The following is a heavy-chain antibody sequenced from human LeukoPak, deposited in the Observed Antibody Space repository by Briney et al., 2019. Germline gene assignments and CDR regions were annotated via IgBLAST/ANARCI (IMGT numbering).Heavy chain of an antibody. D-gene: IGHD6-19*01. CDR1: GGSSSGYY. CDR2: INHSGST. CDR3: AKQVSGQWLTPDSG. J-gene: IGHJ4*02. Sequence: SETLSLTCAVYGGSSSGYYWSWIRQPPGKGLEWIGEINHSGSTNYNPSLKSRVTISVDTSKNQFSLKLSSVTAEDTAVYYCAKQVSGQWLTPDSGWGQGTLVTVSS. V-gene: IGHV4-34*01.